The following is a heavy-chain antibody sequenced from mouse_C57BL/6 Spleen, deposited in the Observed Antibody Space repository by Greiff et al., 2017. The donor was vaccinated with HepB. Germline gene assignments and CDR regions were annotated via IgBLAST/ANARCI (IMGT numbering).Heavy chain of an antibody. CDR1: GYAFSSSW. V-gene: IGHV1-82*01. CDR2: IYPGDGGT. CDR3: ARSETAQATGY. D-gene: IGHD3-2*02. Sequence: QVQLQQSGPELVKPGASVKISCKASGYAFSSSWMNWVKQRPGKGLEWIGRIYPGDGGTNYNGKFKGKATLTADKSSSTAYMQLSSLTSEDSAVYFCARSETAQATGYWGQGTSVTVSS. J-gene: IGHJ4*01.